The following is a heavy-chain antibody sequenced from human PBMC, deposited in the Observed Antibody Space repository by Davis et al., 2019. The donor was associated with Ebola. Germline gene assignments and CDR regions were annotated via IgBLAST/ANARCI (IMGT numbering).Heavy chain of an antibody. D-gene: IGHD6-6*01. CDR3: ARRIAARLNWFDP. V-gene: IGHV1-18*01. J-gene: IGHJ5*02. CDR2: ISAYNGNT. Sequence: ASVKVSCKASGYTFTSYGISWVRQAPGQGLEWMGWISAYNGNTNYAQKLQGRVTMTTDTSTSTAYMELSSLRSEDTAVYYCARRIAARLNWFDPWGQGTLVTVSS. CDR1: GYTFTSYG.